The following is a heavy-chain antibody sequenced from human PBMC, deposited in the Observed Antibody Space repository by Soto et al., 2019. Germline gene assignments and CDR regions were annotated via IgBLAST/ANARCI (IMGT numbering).Heavy chain of an antibody. V-gene: IGHV4-31*03. J-gene: IGHJ4*02. CDR3: ARGPHYYGSGYFGY. CDR1: GGSISSGGYY. Sequence: SETLSLTCTVSGGSISSGGYYWSWIRQHPGKGLEWIGYIYYSGSTYYNPSLKSRVTISVDTSKNQFSLKLSSVTAADTAVYYCARGPHYYGSGYFGYWGQGTLVTVSS. CDR2: IYYSGST. D-gene: IGHD3-10*01.